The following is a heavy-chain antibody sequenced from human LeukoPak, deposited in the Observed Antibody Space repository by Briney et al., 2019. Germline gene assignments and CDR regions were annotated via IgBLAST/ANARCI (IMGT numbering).Heavy chain of an antibody. CDR3: ARGGATTSFDY. CDR1: GFTVSSNY. V-gene: IGHV3-53*01. CDR2: IYSGSST. Sequence: GGSLRHSRAASGFTVSSNYMNRVRPAPGKGLGWVSVIYSGSSTYYADSLKGRFTISRDNSKNTVYLQMNSQRAEDTAVYYCARGGATTSFDYWGQGTLVTVSS. J-gene: IGHJ4*02. D-gene: IGHD1-26*01.